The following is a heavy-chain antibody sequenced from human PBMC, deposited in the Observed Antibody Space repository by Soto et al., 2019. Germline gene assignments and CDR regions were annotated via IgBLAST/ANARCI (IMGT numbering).Heavy chain of an antibody. CDR2: TKSKSDGGTT. V-gene: IGHV3-15*07. CDR3: TTDGRTEPDY. Sequence: GGSLRLSCAASGFTFSNACMNWVRQAPGKGLEWVGRTKSKSDGGTTDYAAPVKGTFTISRDDSKNTLYLQMNSLKTEDTAVYYCTTDGRTEPDYWGLGTLVTVSS. J-gene: IGHJ4*02. CDR1: GFTFSNAC.